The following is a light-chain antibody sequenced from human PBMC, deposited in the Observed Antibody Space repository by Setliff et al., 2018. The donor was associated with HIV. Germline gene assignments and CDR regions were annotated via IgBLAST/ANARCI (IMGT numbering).Light chain of an antibody. CDR1: SSDVGGYDY. V-gene: IGLV2-14*03. Sequence: QPALTQPASVSGSPGQSITISCTGSSSDVGGYDYVAWYQQHPGKTPELLIFDVHNRPSGVSHRFSGSKSGNTASLTISGLQAEDEADYYCSSYTASRALVFGGGTQRTVL. CDR2: DVH. J-gene: IGLJ3*02. CDR3: SSYTASRALV.